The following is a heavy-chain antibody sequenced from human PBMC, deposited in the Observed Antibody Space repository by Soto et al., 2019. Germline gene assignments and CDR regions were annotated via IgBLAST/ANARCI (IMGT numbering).Heavy chain of an antibody. Sequence: GGSLRLSCAASGFAFSAYAMHWVRQPPGKGLEWVAATSNDGVNEYYADSVNGRFTISRDNSKDTLYLKMNNLRTEDTAIYYCAKVNWNYDYWGQGTLVTVSS. CDR1: GFAFSAYA. CDR3: AKVNWNYDY. CDR2: TSNDGVNE. D-gene: IGHD1-7*01. V-gene: IGHV3-30*18. J-gene: IGHJ4*02.